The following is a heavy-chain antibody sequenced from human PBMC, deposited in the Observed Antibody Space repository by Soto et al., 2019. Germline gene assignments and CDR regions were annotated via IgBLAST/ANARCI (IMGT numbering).Heavy chain of an antibody. V-gene: IGHV4-61*01. D-gene: IGHD3-9*01. CDR1: GGSISSSSYY. CDR3: ARAQFNILTGYYIDY. J-gene: IGHJ4*02. CDR2: IYYSGST. Sequence: PSETLSLTCTVSGGSISSSSYYWSWIRQPPGEGLEWIGSIYYSGSTNYNPSLKSRVTISVDTSKNQFSLKLRSVTAADTAVYYCARAQFNILTGYYIDYWGQGTLVTSPQ.